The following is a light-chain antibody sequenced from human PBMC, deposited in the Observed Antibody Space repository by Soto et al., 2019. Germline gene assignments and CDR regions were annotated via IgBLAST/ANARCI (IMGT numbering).Light chain of an antibody. CDR3: CSYTGNTTPV. CDR2: EVS. Sequence: QSVLTQPASVSGSPGQSITISCTGTSNDVGGYAYVSWYQQYPGKAPKLVISEVSNRPSGVSHRFSGSRSGNTASLTISGRQAEDDADYHFCSYTGNTTPVFGGGTKLTVL. CDR1: SNDVGGYAY. V-gene: IGLV2-14*01. J-gene: IGLJ3*02.